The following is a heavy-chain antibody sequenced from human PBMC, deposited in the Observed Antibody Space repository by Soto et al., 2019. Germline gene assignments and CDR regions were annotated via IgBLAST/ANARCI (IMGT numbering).Heavy chain of an antibody. CDR2: IYHSGSP. CDR3: ARKPDVATAKVGGGYVFDV. V-gene: IGHV4-4*02. J-gene: IGHJ3*01. Sequence: QVQLQESGPGLVKPSGTLSLTCAASSGSIFTTNWWSWVRQSPGRGLQWIGDIYHSGSPKYNPSHKSRVSISIDKSKDRFFLSLTSVTAADTAVYYCARKPDVATAKVGGGYVFDVWGQGTMVTVSS. D-gene: IGHD3-16*01. CDR1: SGSIFTTNW.